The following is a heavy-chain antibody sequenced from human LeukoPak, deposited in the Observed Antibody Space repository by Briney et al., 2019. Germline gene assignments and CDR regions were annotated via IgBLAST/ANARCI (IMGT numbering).Heavy chain of an antibody. D-gene: IGHD6-13*01. CDR1: GGSISSGSFY. CDR2: MFTSGST. V-gene: IGHV4-61*02. J-gene: IGHJ4*02. CDR3: ARSRSSWYFDY. Sequence: SQTLSLTCTVSGGSISSGSFYWSWIRQPAGRGLEWIGRMFTSGSTNYNPSLKSRVTISVDTSKNQFSLKLSSVTAADTAVYYCARSRSSWYFDYWGQGTLVTVSS.